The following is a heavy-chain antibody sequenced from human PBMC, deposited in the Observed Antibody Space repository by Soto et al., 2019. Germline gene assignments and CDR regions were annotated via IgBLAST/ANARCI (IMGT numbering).Heavy chain of an antibody. D-gene: IGHD6-13*01. CDR2: INPTGGST. J-gene: IGHJ4*02. CDR1: GYTFTSFY. CDR3: ARNLASADV. V-gene: IGHV1-46*01. Sequence: QVQLVQSGAEVKEPGASVKVSCKASGYTFTSFYIHWVRQAPGQGLEWMAIINPTGGSTNYAQRFRGRVTLTMDTSTSTVYMELSGLRSKDTAVYYCARNLASADVWGQGTLVTVSS.